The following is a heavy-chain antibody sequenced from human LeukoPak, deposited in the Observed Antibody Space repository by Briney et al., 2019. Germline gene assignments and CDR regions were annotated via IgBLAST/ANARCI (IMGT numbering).Heavy chain of an antibody. CDR2: IYYSGST. CDR1: GGSISSYY. Sequence: PSETLSLTCTVPGGSISSYYWSWIRQPPGKGLEWIGYIYYSGSTNYNPSLKSRVTISVDTSKNQFSLKLSSVTAADTAFYYCATVRGAAAGHYYFDYWGQGTLVTVSS. J-gene: IGHJ4*02. D-gene: IGHD6-13*01. V-gene: IGHV4-59*01. CDR3: ATVRGAAAGHYYFDY.